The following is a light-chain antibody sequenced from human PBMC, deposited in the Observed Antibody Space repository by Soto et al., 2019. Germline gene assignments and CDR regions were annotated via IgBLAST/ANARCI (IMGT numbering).Light chain of an antibody. CDR3: GAWDSSLSVVL. J-gene: IGLJ2*01. CDR1: SSNTGRNS. V-gene: IGLV1-51*01. Sequence: QPVLTQPPSVSAAPGQKVTISCSGGSSNTGRNSVSWYRQLPGTAPKLLIYNTYERPTGIPDRFSGSRSGTSVTLDITGLQTGDEADYYCGAWDSSLSVVLFGGGTKLTVL. CDR2: NTY.